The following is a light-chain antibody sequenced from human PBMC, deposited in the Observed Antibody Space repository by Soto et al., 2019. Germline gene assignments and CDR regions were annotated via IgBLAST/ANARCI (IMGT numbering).Light chain of an antibody. CDR1: QRVSSSY. Sequence: EIVLTQSPGTLSLSPGERATLSCRASQRVSSSYLAWYQQKPGQAPRLLIYGASSRATGIPDRFSGSGSGKDFTLTSSRLEPEDFAVYFCQRYGSSPPFTFGQGTKVEI. CDR3: QRYGSSPPFT. J-gene: IGKJ2*01. CDR2: GAS. V-gene: IGKV3-20*01.